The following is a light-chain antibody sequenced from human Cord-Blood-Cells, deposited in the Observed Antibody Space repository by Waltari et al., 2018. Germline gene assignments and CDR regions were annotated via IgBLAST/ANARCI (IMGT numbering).Light chain of an antibody. Sequence: QAVLTQPSSLSASPGASASLTCTLRSGINVGTYRIYWYQQKPGSPPQYLLRYKSDSDKPQGSGVPSRFSGSKDASANAGSLLISGLQSEDEADYYCMIWHSSAVVFGGGTKLTVL. CDR2: YKSDSDK. CDR3: MIWHSSAVV. CDR1: SGINVGTYR. J-gene: IGLJ2*01. V-gene: IGLV5-45*02.